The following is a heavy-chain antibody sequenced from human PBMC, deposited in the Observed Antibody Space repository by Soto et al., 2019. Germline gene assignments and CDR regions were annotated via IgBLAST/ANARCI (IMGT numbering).Heavy chain of an antibody. CDR2: IHNSGTS. V-gene: IGHV4-59*01. D-gene: IGHD3-22*01. J-gene: IGHJ5*01. CDR3: ARDFYDSVGYTWFDY. Sequence: PSETLSFTCTVSGDTSTSYYWGWIRQAPGKGLEWIGHIHNSGTSTHNPSLNCRVTISIDMSKKQFPLKLTSLTSADTAVYYCARDFYDSVGYTWFDYWSQGTLVTVSS. CDR1: GDTSTSYY.